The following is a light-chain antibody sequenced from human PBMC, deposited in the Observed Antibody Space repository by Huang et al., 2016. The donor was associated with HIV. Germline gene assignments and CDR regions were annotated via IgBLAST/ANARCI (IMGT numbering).Light chain of an antibody. V-gene: IGKV4-1*01. CDR1: QTFLYSSNNETY. J-gene: IGKJ4*01. CDR2: GAS. Sequence: DIVMTQSPDSLAVALGERVTINCKSSQTFLYSSNNETYLACSQHRPRQPPRLLIHGASARESGVPERFSGSGSETDFTLTISGLQAEDVAVYYCQQYYSTPTFGGGTKVEI. CDR3: QQYYSTPT.